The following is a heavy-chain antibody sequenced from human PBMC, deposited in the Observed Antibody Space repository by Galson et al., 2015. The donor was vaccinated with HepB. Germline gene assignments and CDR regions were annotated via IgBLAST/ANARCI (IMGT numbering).Heavy chain of an antibody. V-gene: IGHV5-10-1*01. J-gene: IGHJ5*02. CDR2: IDPSDSYT. D-gene: IGHD3-16*02. CDR3: AMGPRFMITFGGVIRIRVSAENNWFDP. Sequence: QSGAEGKKPGESQRISYKGSGYSFTSYWISWVRQMPGRGREWMGRIDPSDSYTNYSSSFQGHVTISADKSISTAYLQWSSLKASDTAMYYCAMGPRFMITFGGVIRIRVSAENNWFDPWGQGTLVTVSS. CDR1: GYSFTSYW.